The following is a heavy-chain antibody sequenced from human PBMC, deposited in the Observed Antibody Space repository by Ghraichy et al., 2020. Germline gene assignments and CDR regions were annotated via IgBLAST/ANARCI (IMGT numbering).Heavy chain of an antibody. J-gene: IGHJ3*01. Sequence: SQTLSLTCVISGDTVSSNYTAWNWIRQSPSRGLEWLGRTYYRAKWYYEYAPSMKGRLTINPDTSKNQFSLQLNSVTPEDMAVYYCTRGASFWGQGKVVTVS. V-gene: IGHV6-1*01. CDR1: GDTVSSNYTA. CDR3: TRGASF. CDR2: TYYRAKWYY.